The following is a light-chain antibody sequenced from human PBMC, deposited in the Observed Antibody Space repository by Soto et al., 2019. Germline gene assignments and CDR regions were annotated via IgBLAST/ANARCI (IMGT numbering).Light chain of an antibody. Sequence: DMQMTQSPSSLSASVGDRVTITCRPSQTIDNYLNWYQHKPGKAPKLLIDGASTLQSGVSSTFTGSASWTDFTLTNDNLQAEYFATYYCQQTYTIPFSFGQGTKLEI. CDR3: QQTYTIPFS. V-gene: IGKV1-39*01. CDR2: GAS. CDR1: QTIDNY. J-gene: IGKJ2*01.